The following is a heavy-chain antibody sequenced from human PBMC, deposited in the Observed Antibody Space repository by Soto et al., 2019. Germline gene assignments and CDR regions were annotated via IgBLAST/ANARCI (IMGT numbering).Heavy chain of an antibody. D-gene: IGHD2-15*01. CDR3: ARDLYCSGGSCYSYGMDV. J-gene: IGHJ6*02. V-gene: IGHV3-30-3*01. CDR1: GFTFSSYA. Sequence: GGSLRLSCAASGFTFSSYAMHWVRQAPGKGLEWVAVISYDGSNKYYADSVKGRSTISRDNSKNTLYLQMNSLRAEDTAVYYCARDLYCSGGSCYSYGMDVWGQGTTVTVSS. CDR2: ISYDGSNK.